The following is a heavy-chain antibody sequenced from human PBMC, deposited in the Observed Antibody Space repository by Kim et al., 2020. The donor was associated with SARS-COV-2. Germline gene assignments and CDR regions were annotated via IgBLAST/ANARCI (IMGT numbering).Heavy chain of an antibody. Sequence: YAGIVTGRFTISRGNCKNTLALQMNSLRAEEPAVYYCAKGGGRYVYSFDYWGQGALVTVSS. V-gene: IGHV3-23*01. CDR3: AKGGGRYVYSFDY. D-gene: IGHD3-16*01. J-gene: IGHJ4*02.